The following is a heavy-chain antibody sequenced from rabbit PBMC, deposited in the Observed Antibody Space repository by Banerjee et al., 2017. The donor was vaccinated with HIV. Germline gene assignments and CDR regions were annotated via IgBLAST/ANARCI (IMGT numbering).Heavy chain of an antibody. CDR2: IYAGSSGST. J-gene: IGHJ4*01. Sequence: QQQLEESGGGLVKPGGTLTLTCKASGIDFSTNKMCWVRQAPGKGLEWIACIYAGSSGSTYYASWAKGRFTISKTSSTTVTLQMTSLTAADTATYFCARDGYSGSSYSFNLWGQGTLVTVS. CDR3: ARDGYSGSSYSFNL. V-gene: IGHV1S45*01. CDR1: GIDFSTNK. D-gene: IGHD8-1*01.